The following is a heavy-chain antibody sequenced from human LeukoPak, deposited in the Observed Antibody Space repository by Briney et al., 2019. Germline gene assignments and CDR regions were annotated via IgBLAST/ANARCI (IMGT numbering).Heavy chain of an antibody. J-gene: IGHJ6*02. CDR3: ASGSTLIGYGMDV. CDR1: GASVRGSYYY. Sequence: SETLSLTCTVSGASVRGSYYYWSWIRQPPGKGLEWIGYIYYSGTTPYNPSLKSRVTISIDTSKNQFSLKLSSVTAADTAVYFCASGSTLIGYGMDVWGQGTTVTVSS. V-gene: IGHV4-30-4*01. CDR2: IYYSGTT. D-gene: IGHD6-25*01.